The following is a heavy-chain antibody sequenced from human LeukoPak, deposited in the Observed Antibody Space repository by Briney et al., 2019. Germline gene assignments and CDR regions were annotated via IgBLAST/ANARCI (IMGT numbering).Heavy chain of an antibody. CDR3: ARDPGQLWSHELSFDC. CDR1: GYTFTGYY. D-gene: IGHD5-18*01. Sequence: GASVKVSCKASGYTFTGYYMHWVRQAPGQGLEWMGRTNPNSGGTNYAQKFQGRVTMTRDTSISTAYMELSRLRSDDTAVYYCARDPGQLWSHELSFDCWGQGTLVTVSS. V-gene: IGHV1-2*06. CDR2: TNPNSGGT. J-gene: IGHJ4*02.